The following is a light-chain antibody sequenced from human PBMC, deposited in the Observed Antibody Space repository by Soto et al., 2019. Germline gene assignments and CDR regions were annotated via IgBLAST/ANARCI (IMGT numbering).Light chain of an antibody. CDR2: VNT. J-gene: IGLJ2*01. CDR1: GSNLGAGHD. CDR3: QSYDNRVGLYVV. Sequence: QSVLTQPPSVSGAPGQRVTISCTGSGSNLGAGHDVHWYQQLPGAAPKLLIYVNTNRPSGVPDRFSGSKSGTSASLASTGLQTDDEAEYYCQSYDNRVGLYVVFGGGTKLTVL. V-gene: IGLV1-40*01.